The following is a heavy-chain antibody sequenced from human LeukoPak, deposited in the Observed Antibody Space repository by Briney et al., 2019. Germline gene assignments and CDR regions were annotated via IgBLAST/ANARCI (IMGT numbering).Heavy chain of an antibody. Sequence: GGSLRLSCVASGFSFSSYVMNWVRQAPGTGLEWVSAISGNGGSTYYADSVKGRFTISRDNAKNTLYLQMNSLRAEDTAVYYCARDSSSWSYFDYWGQGTLVTVSS. V-gene: IGHV3-23*01. D-gene: IGHD6-13*01. J-gene: IGHJ4*02. CDR2: ISGNGGST. CDR1: GFSFSSYV. CDR3: ARDSSSWSYFDY.